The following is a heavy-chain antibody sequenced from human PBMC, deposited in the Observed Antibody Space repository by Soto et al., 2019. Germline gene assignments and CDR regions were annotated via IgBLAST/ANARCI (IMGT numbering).Heavy chain of an antibody. V-gene: IGHV4-59*01. CDR1: GGSISSYY. CDR3: ARSDWKAFWFDP. J-gene: IGHJ5*02. Sequence: PSETLSLTCTVSGGSISSYYWSWIRQPPGKGLEWIGYIYYSGSTNYNPSLKSRVTISVDTSKNQFSLKLSSVTAADTAVYYCARSDWKAFWFDPWGQGTLVTVSS. CDR2: IYYSGST. D-gene: IGHD1-1*01.